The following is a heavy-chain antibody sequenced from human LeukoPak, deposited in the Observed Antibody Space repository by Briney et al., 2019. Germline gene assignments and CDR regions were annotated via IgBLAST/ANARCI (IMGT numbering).Heavy chain of an antibody. CDR2: IKPDGSAQ. CDR1: GFTFSNSW. J-gene: IGHJ6*03. D-gene: IGHD1-20*01. CDR3: ARDTFPTWYNYVRGTYYYYMDV. V-gene: IGHV3-7*01. Sequence: GGSLRLSCAASGFTFSNSWMSWVRQAPRKGLEWVATIKPDGSAQYYVDSVKGRFTISRDNAKNTLYLQMNSLRAEDTAVYYCARDTFPTWYNYVRGTYYYYMDVWGKGTTVTVSS.